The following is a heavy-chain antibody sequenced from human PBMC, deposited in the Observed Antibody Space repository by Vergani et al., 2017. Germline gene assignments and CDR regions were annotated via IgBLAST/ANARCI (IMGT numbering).Heavy chain of an antibody. CDR3: AKASRSVVMWYYGMDV. CDR2: IQFDGSNK. V-gene: IGHV3-30*02. CDR1: GFTLSNYD. J-gene: IGHJ6*02. D-gene: IGHD3-22*01. Sequence: QVQLVESGGGVVQRGGSLRLSCATSGFTLSNYDMQWIRQGPGKGLEFVAFIQFDGSNKYYADSVKGRFTISRDNSKNTLYLQMNSLRAEDTAVYYCAKASRSVVMWYYGMDVWGQXP.